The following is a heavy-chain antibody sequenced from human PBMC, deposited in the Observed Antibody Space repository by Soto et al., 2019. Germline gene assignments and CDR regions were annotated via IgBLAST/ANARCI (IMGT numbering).Heavy chain of an antibody. Sequence: SETLSLTCAVYGGSFSGYYWSWIRQPPGKGLEWIGEINHSGSTNYNPSLKSRVTISVDTSKKQFSLKLSSVTAADTAVYYCARGRNWNLYYYYYYMDVWGKGTTVTVSS. D-gene: IGHD1-20*01. V-gene: IGHV4-34*01. CDR1: GGSFSGYY. CDR2: INHSGST. J-gene: IGHJ6*03. CDR3: ARGRNWNLYYYYYYMDV.